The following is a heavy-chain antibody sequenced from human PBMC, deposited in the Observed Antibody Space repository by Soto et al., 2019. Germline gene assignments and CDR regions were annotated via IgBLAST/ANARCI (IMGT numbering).Heavy chain of an antibody. Sequence: QVQLVESGGGVVQPGSSLRLSCAASGFTFRNYVMHWVRQAPGKGLEWVAVIGYDGSNIHYADSVKGRFTISRDNSKNTLYLQMNSLRAEDTAVYYCAKESCYCTHTRCHCLVVVFDSWCQGSLVTVSS. CDR1: GFTFRNYV. CDR2: IGYDGSNI. J-gene: IGHJ4*02. CDR3: AKESCYCTHTRCHCLVVVFDS. V-gene: IGHV3-30*18. D-gene: IGHD2-2*01.